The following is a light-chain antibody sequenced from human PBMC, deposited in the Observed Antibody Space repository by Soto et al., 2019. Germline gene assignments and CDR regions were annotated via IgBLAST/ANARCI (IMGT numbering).Light chain of an antibody. CDR1: SSDVGGYNY. V-gene: IGLV2-8*01. Sequence: QSALTQPPSASGSPGQSVTISCTGTSSDVGGYNYVSWYQQHPGKAPKLMIYEVSKRPSGVPDRFSGSKSGNTASLTVSGLQGEDEAEYYCSSYAGIRNLVFVGGTKVTVL. CDR2: EVS. CDR3: SSYAGIRNLV. J-gene: IGLJ2*01.